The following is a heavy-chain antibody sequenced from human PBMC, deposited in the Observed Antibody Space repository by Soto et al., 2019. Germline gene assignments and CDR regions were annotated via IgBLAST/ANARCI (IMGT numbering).Heavy chain of an antibody. CDR2: TFYRSKWYN. CDR1: GDSVSSNSAG. V-gene: IGHV6-1*01. CDR3: ARVEYTECEYYHGMGV. Sequence: SPTLSLTCVISGDSVSSNSAGWNWIRQSPSRGLEWLGRTFYRSKWYNDYAVSLKGRISINADTSKNQFSLQLNSVTPEDTAVYSCARVEYTECEYYHGMGVWGRGTTFTASS. J-gene: IGHJ6*02. D-gene: IGHD2-2*02.